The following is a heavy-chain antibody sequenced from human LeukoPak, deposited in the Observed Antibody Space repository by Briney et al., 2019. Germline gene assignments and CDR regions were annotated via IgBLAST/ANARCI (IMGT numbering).Heavy chain of an antibody. J-gene: IGHJ5*02. CDR2: IIPILGIT. Sequence: SVKVSCKASGGTFSSYVISWVRQAPGQGLEWMGRIIPILGITNYAQKFQGRVTITADKSTSTAYMELSSLRSEDTAVYYCAPIVVGIVGPPQPWGQGTLVTVSS. V-gene: IGHV1-69*04. CDR3: APIVVGIVGPPQP. CDR1: GGTFSSYV. D-gene: IGHD1-26*01.